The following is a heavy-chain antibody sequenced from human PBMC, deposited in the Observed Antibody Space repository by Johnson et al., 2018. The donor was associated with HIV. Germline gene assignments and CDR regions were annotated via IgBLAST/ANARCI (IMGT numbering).Heavy chain of an antibody. CDR1: GLTFSNYA. D-gene: IGHD1-26*01. J-gene: IGHJ3*02. CDR3: AKDDRELDAFDI. Sequence: VQLVESGGGLVQPGGSLRLSCAASGLTFSNYAMSWVRQGPGKGLEWVSAIGASGGRTYYADSVKGRLTISRDNSKNTLYLQMNSLRAEDTAVYYCAKDDRELDAFDIWGQGTMVTVSS. CDR2: IGASGGRT. V-gene: IGHV3-23*04.